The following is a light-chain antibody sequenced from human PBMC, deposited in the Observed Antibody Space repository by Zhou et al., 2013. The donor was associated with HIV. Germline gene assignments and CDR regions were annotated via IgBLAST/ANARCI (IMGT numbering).Light chain of an antibody. CDR3: QHYYSYPFT. V-gene: IGKV1-5*01. CDR1: QNIYSW. J-gene: IGKJ3*01. Sequence: DIHMTQSPSTLSASIGDRVTITCRATQNIYSWLAWYQQKPGKAPKLLIYAASTLQSGVQSRFSGSGSGTDFTLTISCLQSEDFATYYCQHYYSYPFTFGPGTKVDIK. CDR2: AAS.